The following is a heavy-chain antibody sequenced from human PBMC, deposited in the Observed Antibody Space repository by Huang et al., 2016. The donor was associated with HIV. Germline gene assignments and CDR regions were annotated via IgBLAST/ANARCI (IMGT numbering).Heavy chain of an antibody. Sequence: QVQLVQSGAEVKKPGASVSISCKASGYTFSNYYIHWVRQAPGQGLEWMGMINPSGGTTTYAQRFKGRVTMTRDTSTRTVYMDLSSLRSDDTAVYYCARSLTVPNVAAYWGQGTLVTVSS. V-gene: IGHV1-46*01. CDR1: GYTFSNYY. CDR2: INPSGGTT. CDR3: ARSLTVPNVAAY. J-gene: IGHJ4*02. D-gene: IGHD4-17*01.